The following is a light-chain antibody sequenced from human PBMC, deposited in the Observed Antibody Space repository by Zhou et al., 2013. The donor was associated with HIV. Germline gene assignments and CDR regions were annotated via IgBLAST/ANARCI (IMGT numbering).Light chain of an antibody. CDR2: STS. CDR3: QQYYSFPLT. CDR1: HSIGNY. V-gene: IGKV1-8*01. J-gene: IGKJ4*01. Sequence: AIRLTQSPSSVSASTGDRVIITCRPTHSIGNYLAWYQHKPGKAPRLLVYSTSTLQSAVPSRFSGSGSGTNFTLTISCLQADDFAIYFCQQYYSFPLTFGGGTKVENK.